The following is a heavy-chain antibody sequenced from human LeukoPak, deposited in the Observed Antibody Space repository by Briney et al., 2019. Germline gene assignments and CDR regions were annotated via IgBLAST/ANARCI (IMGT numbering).Heavy chain of an antibody. CDR1: GFTFSSYS. D-gene: IGHD3-16*01. CDR2: ISSSSSYI. Sequence: PGGSLRLSCAASGFTFSSYSMNWVRQAPGKGLEWVSSISSSSSYIYYADSVKGRFTISRDNAKNSLYLQMNSLRAEDTAVYYCARDSYDPNRLKPWFDPWGQGTLVTVSS. CDR3: ARDSYDPNRLKPWFDP. V-gene: IGHV3-21*03. J-gene: IGHJ5*02.